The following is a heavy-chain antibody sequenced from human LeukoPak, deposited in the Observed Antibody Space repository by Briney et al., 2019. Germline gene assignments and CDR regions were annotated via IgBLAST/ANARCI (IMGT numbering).Heavy chain of an antibody. D-gene: IGHD1-26*01. CDR2: IYHSGST. J-gene: IGHJ6*03. CDR3: ARERDLLYYYYMDV. V-gene: IGHV4-38-2*02. CDR1: GHSISSGYY. Sequence: SETLSLTCTVSGHSISSGYYWGWIRQPPGKGLEWIGSIYHSGSTYYNPSLKSRVTISVDTSKNQFSLKLSSVTAADTAVYYCARERDLLYYYYMDVWGKGTTVTVSS.